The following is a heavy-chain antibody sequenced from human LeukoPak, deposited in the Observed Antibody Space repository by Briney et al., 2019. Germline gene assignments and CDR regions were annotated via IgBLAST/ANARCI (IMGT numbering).Heavy chain of an antibody. J-gene: IGHJ4*02. CDR2: ISGSGGST. CDR3: AKEGSYSDFWSGSDS. Sequence: GGSLRLSCSASGFTFSIHAMSWVRQAPGKGLEWVSAISGSGGSTYYADSVKGRFTISTDTSKHTLYLQMNCLRAEDTAVYYCAKEGSYSDFWSGSDSWGQGTLVTVSS. D-gene: IGHD3-3*01. V-gene: IGHV3-23*01. CDR1: GFTFSIHA.